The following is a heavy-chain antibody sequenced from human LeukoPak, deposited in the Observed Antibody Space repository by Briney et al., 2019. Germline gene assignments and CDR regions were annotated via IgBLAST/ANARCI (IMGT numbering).Heavy chain of an antibody. J-gene: IGHJ6*03. V-gene: IGHV4-39*02. CDR2: IYYSGST. Sequence: SATLSFTCTVSGGFISSSSDYWGWIRQPPGKGLEWIGSIYYSGSTYYNPSLKSRVTISVDTSKNHFSLKLSYVTAADKAVCYCAGGQRWDYIVHYYIMVAWGKGATVTVSS. CDR1: GGFISSSSDY. D-gene: IGHD1-7*01. CDR3: AGGQRWDYIVHYYIMVA.